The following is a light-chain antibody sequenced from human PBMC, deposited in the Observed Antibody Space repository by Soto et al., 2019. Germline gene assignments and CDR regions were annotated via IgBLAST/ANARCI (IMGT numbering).Light chain of an antibody. Sequence: QSVLAQSPSASGTPGQRVTISCSGSTSNIGSNLASWYQQLPGSAPKLLIYNDNERPSGVPDRFSGSKSGTSASLGISGLRSEDEAHYFCAVWDDSLSGVVFGGGTKVTVL. CDR1: TSNIGSNL. J-gene: IGLJ2*01. CDR3: AVWDDSLSGVV. CDR2: NDN. V-gene: IGLV1-47*02.